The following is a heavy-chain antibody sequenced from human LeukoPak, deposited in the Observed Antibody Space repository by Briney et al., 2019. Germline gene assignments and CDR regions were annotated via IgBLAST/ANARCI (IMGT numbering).Heavy chain of an antibody. CDR3: AKFRRADNWFDP. CDR2: IWHDGSKQ. V-gene: IGHV3-33*06. J-gene: IGHJ5*02. Sequence: GGSLRLSCAASGFTFSYYGMHWVRQAPGKGLEWVAIIWHDGSKQWYADSVKGRFTISRDNSKNTLYLQMNSLRAEDTAVYYCAKFRRADNWFDPWGQGTLVTVSS. CDR1: GFTFSYYG.